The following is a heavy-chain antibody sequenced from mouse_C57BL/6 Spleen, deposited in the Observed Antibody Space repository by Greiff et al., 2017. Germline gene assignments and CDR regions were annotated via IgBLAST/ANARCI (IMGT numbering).Heavy chain of an antibody. D-gene: IGHD1-1*01. V-gene: IGHV14-3*01. J-gene: IGHJ4*01. CDR1: GFNIKNTY. CDR3: ARTDRSIYYAMDY. Sequence: VQLQQSVAELVRPGASVKLSCTASGFNIKNTYMHWVKQRHEQGLEWIGRIDPANGNTKYAPKFQGKATMTEDTSSNTAYLQLSSLTSEDTAIYYCARTDRSIYYAMDYWGQGTSVTVSS. CDR2: IDPANGNT.